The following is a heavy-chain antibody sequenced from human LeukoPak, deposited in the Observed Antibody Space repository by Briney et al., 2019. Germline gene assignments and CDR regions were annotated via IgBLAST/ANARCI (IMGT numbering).Heavy chain of an antibody. J-gene: IGHJ6*04. CDR3: ARGRLYCSGGSCYSYYYYGMDV. V-gene: IGHV4-34*01. CDR1: GGSSSGYY. CDR2: INHSGST. Sequence: PSETLSLTCAVYGGSSSGYYWSWIRQPPGKGLEWIGEINHSGSTKYNPSLKSRVTISVDTSKNQFSLKLSSVTAADTAVYYCARGRLYCSGGSCYSYYYYGMDVWGKGTTVTVSS. D-gene: IGHD2-15*01.